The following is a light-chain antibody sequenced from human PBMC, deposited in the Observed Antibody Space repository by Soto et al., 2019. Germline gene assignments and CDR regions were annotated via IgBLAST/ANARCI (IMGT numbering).Light chain of an antibody. CDR2: GAS. J-gene: IGKJ1*01. CDR1: QSVGSN. Sequence: EIVMTQSPATLSVSPGERATLSCRASQSVGSNLAWYQQKPGQAPRLIIYGASTRATGIPARFSGSGSGTELTLTISSLQSEDFAIYFCQQYNNWPPDRTFGQGTKVEIK. CDR3: QQYNNWPPDRT. V-gene: IGKV3-15*01.